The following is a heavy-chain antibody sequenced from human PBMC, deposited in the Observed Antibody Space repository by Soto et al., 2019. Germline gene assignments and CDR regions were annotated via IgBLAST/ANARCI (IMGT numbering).Heavy chain of an antibody. CDR2: ISGSGGST. Sequence: LRLSCASSGFTFSSYAMSWVRQAPGKGLEWVSAISGSGGSTYYADSVKGRFTISRDNSKNTLYLQMNSLRAEDTAVYYCAKDRRFMVVGAFDIWGQGTMVTVSS. CDR1: GFTFSSYA. V-gene: IGHV3-23*01. D-gene: IGHD2-15*01. CDR3: AKDRRFMVVGAFDI. J-gene: IGHJ3*02.